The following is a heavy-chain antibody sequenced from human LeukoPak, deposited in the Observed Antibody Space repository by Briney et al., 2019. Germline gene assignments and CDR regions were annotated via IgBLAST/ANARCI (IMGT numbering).Heavy chain of an antibody. Sequence: GGSLRLSCAASGFTFSDYYMSWIRQAPGKGLEWVSYISSSGSTIYYADSVKGRFTISRDNAKNSLYLQMNSLRAEDTAVYYCASSQQQLVPPHDAFDIWGQGTMVTVSS. J-gene: IGHJ3*02. V-gene: IGHV3-11*01. CDR3: ASSQQQLVPPHDAFDI. D-gene: IGHD6-13*01. CDR2: ISSSGSTI. CDR1: GFTFSDYY.